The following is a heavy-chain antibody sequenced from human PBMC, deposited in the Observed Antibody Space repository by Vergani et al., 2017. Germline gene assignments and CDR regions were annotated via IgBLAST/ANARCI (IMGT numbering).Heavy chain of an antibody. V-gene: IGHV1-46*01. CDR1: GYTFTSYY. Sequence: QVQLVQSGAEVKKPGASVKVSCKASGYTFTSYYMHWVRQAPGQGLEWMGIINPSGGSTSYAQKFQGRVTMTRDTSADTAYMELSSLRSEDTAVYYCAISIGGNFNSNWFDPWGQGTLATVSS. CDR3: AISIGGNFNSNWFDP. D-gene: IGHD4-23*01. J-gene: IGHJ5*02. CDR2: INPSGGST.